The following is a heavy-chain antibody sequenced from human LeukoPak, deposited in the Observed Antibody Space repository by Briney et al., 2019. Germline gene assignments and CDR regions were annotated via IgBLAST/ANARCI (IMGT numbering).Heavy chain of an antibody. V-gene: IGHV3-21*01. J-gene: IGHJ3*02. Sequence: PGGSLRLSCAASGFTFSSYSMNWVRQAPGKGLEWVSSISSSSSYIHYADSVKGRFTISRDNAKNSLYLQMNSLRAEDTAVYYCAREDDYGDRGDAFDIWGQGTMVTVSS. CDR1: GFTFSSYS. CDR3: AREDDYGDRGDAFDI. D-gene: IGHD4-17*01. CDR2: ISSSSSYI.